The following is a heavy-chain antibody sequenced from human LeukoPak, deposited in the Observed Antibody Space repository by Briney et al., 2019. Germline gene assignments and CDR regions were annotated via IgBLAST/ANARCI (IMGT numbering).Heavy chain of an antibody. CDR2: IIPIFGTA. V-gene: IGHV1-69*06. CDR3: ARRRSSSWYQNYYYMDV. Sequence: SVKVSCKASGGTFSSYAISWVRQAPGQGLEWMGGIIPIFGTANYAQEFQGRVTITADKSTSTAYMELSSLRSEDTAVYYCARRRSSSWYQNYYYMDVWGKGTTVTVSS. CDR1: GGTFSSYA. D-gene: IGHD6-13*01. J-gene: IGHJ6*03.